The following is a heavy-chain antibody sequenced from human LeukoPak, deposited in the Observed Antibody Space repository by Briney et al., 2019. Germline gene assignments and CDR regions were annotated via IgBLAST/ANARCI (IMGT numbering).Heavy chain of an antibody. D-gene: IGHD3-9*01. CDR3: TTYYNILTGYTFDT. J-gene: IGHJ5*02. Sequence: SGTLSLTCVVSGGSIIRNNWWSWVRQSPEKGLEWIGEIGHTGDTNYKWSLRNRVTMSVDRSKNQFPLKLTSVTAADTAVYYCTTYYNILTGYTFDTWGPGTLVTVFS. CDR1: GGSIIRNNW. V-gene: IGHV4-4*02. CDR2: IGHTGDT.